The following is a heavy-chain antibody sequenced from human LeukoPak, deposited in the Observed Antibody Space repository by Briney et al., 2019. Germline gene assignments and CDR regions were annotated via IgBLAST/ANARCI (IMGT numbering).Heavy chain of an antibody. J-gene: IGHJ4*02. CDR2: IIPIFGTA. CDR1: GGTFSSYA. CDR3: ARGIGDYYGSGSYIDY. Sequence: SVKVSCKASGGTFSSYAISWVRQAPGQGLEWMGGIIPIFGTANYAQKFQGRVTITADESTSTAYMELSSLRSEDTAVYYCARGIGDYYGSGSYIDYWGQGTLVTVST. D-gene: IGHD3-10*01. V-gene: IGHV1-69*13.